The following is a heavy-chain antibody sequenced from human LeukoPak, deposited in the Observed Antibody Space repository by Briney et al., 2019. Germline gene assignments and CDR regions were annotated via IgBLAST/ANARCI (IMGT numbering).Heavy chain of an antibody. CDR2: ISAYNGNT. D-gene: IGHD3-3*01. V-gene: IGHV1-18*01. Sequence: ASVKVSCKASGYTFTSYGTSWVRQAPGQGLEWMGWISAYNGNTNYAQKLQGRVTMTTDTSTSTAYMELRSLRSDDTAVYYCAREGSPDFWSGYRWYFDYWGQGTLVTVSS. J-gene: IGHJ4*02. CDR3: AREGSPDFWSGYRWYFDY. CDR1: GYTFTSYG.